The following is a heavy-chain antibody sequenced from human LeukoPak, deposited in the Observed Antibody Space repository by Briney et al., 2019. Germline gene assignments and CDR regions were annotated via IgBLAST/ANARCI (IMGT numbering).Heavy chain of an antibody. D-gene: IGHD6-19*01. CDR1: GFTFSSYA. Sequence: GGSLRLSCAASGFTFSSYAMHWVRQAPGKGLEWVAVISYDGSNKYYADSVKGRFTISRDNSKNTLYLQMNSLRAEDTAVYYCAKEWEWLVLVWGQGTLVTVSS. CDR3: AKEWEWLVLV. CDR2: ISYDGSNK. J-gene: IGHJ4*02. V-gene: IGHV3-30-3*01.